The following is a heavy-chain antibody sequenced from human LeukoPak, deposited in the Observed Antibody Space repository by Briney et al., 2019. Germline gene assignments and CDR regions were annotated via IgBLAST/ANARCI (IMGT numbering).Heavy chain of an antibody. J-gene: IGHJ6*02. CDR1: GGSFSGYY. V-gene: IGHV4-34*01. CDR2: INHSGST. CDR3: ARIGAMATYYYYGMDV. Sequence: PSETLSLTCAVYGGSFSGYYWSWIRQPPGKGLEWIGEINHSGSTNYNPSRKSRVTISVDTSKNQFSLKLSSVTAADTAVYYCARIGAMATYYYYGMDVWGQGTTVTVSS. D-gene: IGHD5-18*01.